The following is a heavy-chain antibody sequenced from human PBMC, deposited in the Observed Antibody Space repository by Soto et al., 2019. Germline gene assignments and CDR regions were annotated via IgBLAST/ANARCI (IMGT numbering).Heavy chain of an antibody. CDR3: AGTRVSSYDY. J-gene: IGHJ4*02. Sequence: EVQLVETGGGLIQPGGSLRLSCAASGFTVSGNYMSWVRQAPGKGLEWVSVIYNGGGTYYADSVKGRFTISRHDSKNTLYLQMTSLGAEDTAVYYSAGTRVSSYDYWGQGTLVTVSS. CDR2: IYNGGGT. CDR1: GFTVSGNY. V-gene: IGHV3-53*02. D-gene: IGHD2-2*01.